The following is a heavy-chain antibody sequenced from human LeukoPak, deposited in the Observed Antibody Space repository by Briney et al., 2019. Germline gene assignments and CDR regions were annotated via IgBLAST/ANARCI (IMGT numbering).Heavy chain of an antibody. CDR1: GFTFSSYG. J-gene: IGHJ4*02. CDR2: IWYDGSNK. V-gene: IGHV3-33*01. Sequence: PGGSLRLSCAASGFTFSSYGMHWVRQAPGKGLEWVAVIWYDGSNKYHADSVKGRFTISRDNSKNTLYLQMNSLRAEDTAVYYCARDQSLMVVDYWGQGTLVTVSS. D-gene: IGHD2-8*01. CDR3: ARDQSLMVVDY.